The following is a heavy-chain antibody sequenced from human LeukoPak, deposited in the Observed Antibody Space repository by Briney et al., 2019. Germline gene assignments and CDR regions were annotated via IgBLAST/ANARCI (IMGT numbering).Heavy chain of an antibody. CDR1: GGSIGTYY. D-gene: IGHD6-6*01. Sequence: SETLSLTCAVSGGSIGTYYWNWIRQPPGKGLEWIGYIYHSGSTNYNPSLQSRVTISVDTSKNQFSLNLNSVTAADTAVYYCARGGAARLHFQNWGQGTLVTVSS. CDR3: ARGGAARLHFQN. J-gene: IGHJ1*01. CDR2: IYHSGST. V-gene: IGHV4-59*01.